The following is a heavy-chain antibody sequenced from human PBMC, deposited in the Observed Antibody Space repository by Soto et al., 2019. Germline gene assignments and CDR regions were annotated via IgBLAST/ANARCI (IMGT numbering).Heavy chain of an antibody. CDR2: VYHNGTS. J-gene: IGHJ6*02. Sequence: VHLQESGPGLVKPSGTVSLTCVVSGGSIRSTNWWAWVRQTPGKGLEWIGEVYHNGTSNYNPSLKGRATISVDRSKDQASLRRNSVIDADTAVYYCARDLDRYCSVTSCHAMDVWGQGTPVTVAS. D-gene: IGHD2-15*01. CDR3: ARDLDRYCSVTSCHAMDV. V-gene: IGHV4-4*02. CDR1: GGSIRSTNW.